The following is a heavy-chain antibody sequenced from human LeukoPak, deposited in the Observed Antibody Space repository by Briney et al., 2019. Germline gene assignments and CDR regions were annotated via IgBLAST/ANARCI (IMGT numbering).Heavy chain of an antibody. D-gene: IGHD3-10*01. CDR1: GYTFTGYY. CDR2: INPNSGGT. V-gene: IGHV1-2*02. CDR3: ARDFGPEYYGSGSKTDDY. Sequence: ASVKVSCKASGYTFTGYYMHWVRQAPGQGLEWMGWINPNSGGTNYAQKFRGRVTMTRDTSISTAYMELSRLRSDDTAVYYCARDFGPEYYGSGSKTDDYWGQGTLVTVSS. J-gene: IGHJ4*02.